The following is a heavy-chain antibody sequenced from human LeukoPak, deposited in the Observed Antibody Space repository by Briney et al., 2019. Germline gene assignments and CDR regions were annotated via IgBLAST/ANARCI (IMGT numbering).Heavy chain of an antibody. CDR2: ISGSGGST. J-gene: IGHJ4*02. CDR3: AKDFAAAGQGYFDY. Sequence: GGSLRLSCAASGFTFSSYAMSWVRQAPGKGLEWVSAISGSGGSTYYGDSVKGRFTISRDNSKNTLYLQMNSLRAEDTAVYYCAKDFAAAGQGYFDYWGQGTLVTVSS. D-gene: IGHD6-13*01. CDR1: GFTFSSYA. V-gene: IGHV3-23*01.